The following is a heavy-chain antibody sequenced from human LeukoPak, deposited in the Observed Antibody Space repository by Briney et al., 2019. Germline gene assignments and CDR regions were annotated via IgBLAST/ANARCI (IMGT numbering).Heavy chain of an antibody. Sequence: GGSLRLSCAAPGFTLSSNYMSWVRQAPGKGLEWVSVIYSGGSTYYAASVKGRFTISRDNSKNTLYLQMNSLRAEDTAVYYCARVNPSQRLGELSFDYCGQGALVTVSS. CDR1: GFTLSSNY. V-gene: IGHV3-53*01. D-gene: IGHD3-16*02. CDR3: ARVNPSQRLGELSFDY. J-gene: IGHJ4*02. CDR2: IYSGGST.